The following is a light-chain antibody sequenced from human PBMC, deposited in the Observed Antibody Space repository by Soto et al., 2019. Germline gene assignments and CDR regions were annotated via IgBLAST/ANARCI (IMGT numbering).Light chain of an antibody. J-gene: IGLJ3*02. CDR3: AAWDDNLKGVM. V-gene: IGLV1-44*01. Sequence: QSVLTQPPSASGTPGQRVTISCSGSSSNIGSNAVNWYQQFPGTAPKLLFFRDSQRPSGVPDRFSGSKSGTYASLAISGLKSEDEADYYCAAWDDNLKGVMFGGGTKVTGL. CDR1: SSNIGSNA. CDR2: RDS.